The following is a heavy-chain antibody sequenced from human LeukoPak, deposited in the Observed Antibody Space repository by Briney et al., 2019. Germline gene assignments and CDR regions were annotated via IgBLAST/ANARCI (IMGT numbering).Heavy chain of an antibody. V-gene: IGHV3-53*01. CDR2: IHNDGST. D-gene: IGHD2-15*01. J-gene: IGHJ2*01. CDR3: ARDFRMRSF. Sequence: GGSLRLSCAASGFIVSTYYMHWVRQAPGKGLEWVSFIHNDGSTYYADSVKGRFTISRDSSKNTLYLQMNSLRAEDTAVYYCARDFRMRSFWGRGTVVTVS. CDR1: GFIVSTYY.